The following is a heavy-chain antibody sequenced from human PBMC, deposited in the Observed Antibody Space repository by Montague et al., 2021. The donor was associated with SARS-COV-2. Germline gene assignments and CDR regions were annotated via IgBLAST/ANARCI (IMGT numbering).Heavy chain of an antibody. D-gene: IGHD6-19*01. V-gene: IGHV4-61*02. Sequence: TLSLTCTVSGGSISSDSYYWSWIPPPAGLGLEWIGRNTISGSTNYTLTHKCRVTISVDTSQNQFSLKVSSVTAADTGVYYCARDIAGAFLFDYWGQGTPVTVSS. CDR2: NTISGST. CDR3: ARDIAGAFLFDY. J-gene: IGHJ4*02. CDR1: GGSISSDSYY.